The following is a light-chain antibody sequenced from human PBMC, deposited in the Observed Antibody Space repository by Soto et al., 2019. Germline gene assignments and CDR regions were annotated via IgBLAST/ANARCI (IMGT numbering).Light chain of an antibody. J-gene: IGLJ3*02. CDR3: KSYTSSRTLV. V-gene: IGLV2-14*01. Sequence: QSALTQPASVSGSPGQSITISCTGTSSDVGGYNFVSWYQQHPGKAPKLMIYEVSNRPSGVSNRFSGSKSGNTASLTISGRQAEDEADYYCKSYTSSRTLVFGGGTKLTFL. CDR1: SSDVGGYNF. CDR2: EVS.